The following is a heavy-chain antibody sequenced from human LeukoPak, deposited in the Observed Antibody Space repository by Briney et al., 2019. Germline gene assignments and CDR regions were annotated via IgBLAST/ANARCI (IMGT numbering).Heavy chain of an antibody. D-gene: IGHD1-20*01. CDR1: GFTFSTYG. Sequence: SGGSLRLSCAASGFTFSTYGMHWVRQAPGKGLEWVSYISSSSNIINYADSVKGRFTISRDNAKNSLYLQMNSLRAEDTAVYYCARDEYNWNVDAFDIWGQGTVVTVSS. V-gene: IGHV3-48*01. CDR2: ISSSSNII. J-gene: IGHJ3*02. CDR3: ARDEYNWNVDAFDI.